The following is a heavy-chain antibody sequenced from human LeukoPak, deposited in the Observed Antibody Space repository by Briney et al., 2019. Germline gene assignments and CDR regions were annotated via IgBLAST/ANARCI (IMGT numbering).Heavy chain of an antibody. CDR3: AKAPTGSKSPFDY. V-gene: IGHV3-7*03. J-gene: IGHJ4*02. Sequence: PGGSLRLSCAASGFALSDYWMTWVRQTPGKGLEWVADINEDGGAKHYVDSVKGRFTLSRDNSKNTLYLQMNSLRAEDTAVYYCAKAPTGSKSPFDYWGQGTLVTVSS. D-gene: IGHD4-17*01. CDR2: INEDGGAK. CDR1: GFALSDYW.